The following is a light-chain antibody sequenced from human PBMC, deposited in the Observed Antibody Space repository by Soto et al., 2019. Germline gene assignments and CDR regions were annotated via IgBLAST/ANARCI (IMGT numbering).Light chain of an antibody. CDR3: QQRYNWPPCT. Sequence: EIVVTQSPATLSVSPGERVTLSCRASQSVSSSLAWYQQRPGQAPRLLIYDTSTRAPGIAARFSGSGSGTEFTLTISSLQSEDVAVCYCQQRYNWPPCTFGQGTKLEIK. J-gene: IGKJ2*02. V-gene: IGKV3-15*01. CDR2: DTS. CDR1: QSVSSS.